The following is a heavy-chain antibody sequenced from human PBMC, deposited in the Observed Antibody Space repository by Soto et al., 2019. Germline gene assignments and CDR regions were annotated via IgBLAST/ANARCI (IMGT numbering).Heavy chain of an antibody. CDR2: ISYEGSNK. V-gene: IGHV3-30-3*01. D-gene: IGHD6-13*01. J-gene: IGHJ6*02. Sequence: PGGSLRLSCAASGFTFRSYAMHWVRQAPGKGLEWVAVISYEGSNKYYADSVNGRFTISRDNSKNTLYLQMNSLRAEDTAVYYCARAGEGAAAGHYYYDGIDFWGQGTTVTVSS. CDR3: ARAGEGAAAGHYYYDGIDF. CDR1: GFTFRSYA.